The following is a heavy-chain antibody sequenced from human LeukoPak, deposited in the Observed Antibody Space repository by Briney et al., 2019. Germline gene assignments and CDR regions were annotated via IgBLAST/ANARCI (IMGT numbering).Heavy chain of an antibody. CDR1: GGSISSGSYY. V-gene: IGHV4-61*02. CDR2: IYTSGST. D-gene: IGHD2-2*02. J-gene: IGHJ6*03. CDR3: ARTIRPRIRYIDYYYYYYMDV. Sequence: PSETLSLTCTVSGGSISSGSYYWSWIRQPAGKGLEWIGRIYTSGSTNYNPSLKSRVTMSVDTSKNQFSLKLSSVTAADTAVYYCARTIRPRIRYIDYYYYYYMDVWGKGTTVTVSS.